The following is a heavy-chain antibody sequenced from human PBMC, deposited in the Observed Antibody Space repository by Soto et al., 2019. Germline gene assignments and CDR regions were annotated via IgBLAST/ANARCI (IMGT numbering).Heavy chain of an antibody. Sequence: QVHLVQSGGSVVQPGRSLRLSCAASGFSFNNFGMHWVRQAPGKGLEWVAVISYDGSNKYYADSVRGRFTISRDDSKDTLYLQMNSLRAEDTAVYYCAKDGTYSGGDFYPIFNFDSWGQGTLVTVSS. CDR2: ISYDGSNK. J-gene: IGHJ4*02. CDR3: AKDGTYSGGDFYPIFNFDS. V-gene: IGHV3-30*18. CDR1: GFSFNNFG. D-gene: IGHD2-21*02.